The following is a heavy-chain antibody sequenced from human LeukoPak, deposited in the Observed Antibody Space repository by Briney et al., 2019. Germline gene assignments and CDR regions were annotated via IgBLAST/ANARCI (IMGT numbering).Heavy chain of an antibody. CDR3: ATGGPIYYYGLGSYLGPWDY. Sequence: GGSLRLSCAASGFTFANGWMSLVRQAPGKGLEWVGRMKSRTDGGTTEYAAPVKGRFTISRDDSINTLFLQMTSLKTEDTAVYYCATGGPIYYYGLGSYLGPWDYWGQGTLVTVSS. J-gene: IGHJ4*02. D-gene: IGHD3-10*01. CDR1: GFTFANGW. CDR2: MKSRTDGGTT. V-gene: IGHV3-15*01.